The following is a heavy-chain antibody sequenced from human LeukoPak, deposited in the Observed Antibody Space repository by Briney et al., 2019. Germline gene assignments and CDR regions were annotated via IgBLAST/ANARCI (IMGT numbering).Heavy chain of an antibody. CDR2: IIPIFGTA. CDR3: AREDTYYDILTGYLSPPHAFDI. D-gene: IGHD3-9*01. J-gene: IGHJ3*02. CDR1: GGTFSSYA. V-gene: IGHV1-69*13. Sequence: ASVKVSCKASGGTFSSYAIGWVRQAPGQGLEWMGGIIPIFGTANYAQKFQGRVTITADESTSTAYMELSSLRSEDTAVYYCAREDTYYDILTGYLSPPHAFDIWGQGTMVTVSS.